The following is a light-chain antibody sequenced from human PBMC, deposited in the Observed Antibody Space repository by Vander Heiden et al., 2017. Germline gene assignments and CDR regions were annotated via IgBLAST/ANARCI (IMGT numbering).Light chain of an antibody. CDR1: QGISNY. CDR3: QKYNSALGTWT. J-gene: IGKJ1*01. CDR2: AAS. V-gene: IGKV1-27*01. Sequence: DIQLTQSPSSLSASVGDRVTITCRASQGISNYLAWYQQKPRKVPKLLIYAASTLQSGVPSRFSGSGSGTDFTLTISSLQPEDVATYYCQKYNSALGTWTFGQGTKVEIK.